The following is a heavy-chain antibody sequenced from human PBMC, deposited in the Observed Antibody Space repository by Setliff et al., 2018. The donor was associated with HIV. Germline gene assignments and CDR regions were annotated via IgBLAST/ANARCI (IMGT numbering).Heavy chain of an antibody. V-gene: IGHV7-4-1*02. J-gene: IGHJ3*02. CDR2: ISSNTGNP. D-gene: IGHD2-21*01. CDR1: GYTLTTYG. CDR3: ARANIYSDAFDI. Sequence: ASVKVSCKASGYTLTTYGISWVRQVPGQGVEWMGWISSNTGNPTYAQDFTGRFVFSLDTSVNTAYLQITTLKAEDSAVYYCARANIYSDAFDIWGQGTMVTVSS.